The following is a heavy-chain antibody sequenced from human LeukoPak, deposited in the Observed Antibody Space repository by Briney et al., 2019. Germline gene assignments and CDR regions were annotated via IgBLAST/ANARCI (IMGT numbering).Heavy chain of an antibody. CDR1: AFTFSDFT. CDR2: ISSTTSYI. D-gene: IGHD2-21*02. V-gene: IGHV3-21*01. Sequence: KSGGSLRLSCAASAFTFSDFTMIWVRQAPGKGLEWVSSISSTTSYIYYADSVRGRFTISRDNAKNSLSLQMNSLTTEDAAVYFCARVTGNCYSGICYSDLWGQGTLVTVSS. CDR3: ARVTGNCYSGICYSDL. J-gene: IGHJ5*02.